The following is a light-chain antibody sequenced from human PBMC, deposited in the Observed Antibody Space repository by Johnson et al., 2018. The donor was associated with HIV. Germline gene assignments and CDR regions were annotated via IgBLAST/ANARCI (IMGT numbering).Light chain of an antibody. CDR3: GTWDSSLSGGGV. CDR1: SSNIGNNY. CDR2: DNN. Sequence: QSVLTQSPSVSAAPGQKVTISCSGSSSNIGNNYVSWYQQLPGTAPKLLIYDNNKRPSGIPDRFSGSKSGTSATLGITGLQTGDEADYYCGTWDSSLSGGGVCGTGTKVTVL. J-gene: IGLJ1*01. V-gene: IGLV1-51*01.